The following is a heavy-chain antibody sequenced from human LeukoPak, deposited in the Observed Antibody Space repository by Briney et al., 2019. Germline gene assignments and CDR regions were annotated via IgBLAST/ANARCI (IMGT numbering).Heavy chain of an antibody. CDR3: ARAVRAAARPSYYYYYMDV. Sequence: GASVKVSCKASGYTFTGYYMHWGRQAPGQGLEWRGGINPNSGGTNYAQKFQGRVTMTRDTSISTGYMELSRRRSDDTAVYYCARAVRAAARPSYYYYYMDVWGKGTTVTVSS. CDR1: GYTFTGYY. CDR2: INPNSGGT. J-gene: IGHJ6*03. D-gene: IGHD6-6*01. V-gene: IGHV1-2*02.